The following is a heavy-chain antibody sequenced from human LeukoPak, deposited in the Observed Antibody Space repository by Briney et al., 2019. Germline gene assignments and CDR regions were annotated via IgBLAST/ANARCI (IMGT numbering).Heavy chain of an antibody. D-gene: IGHD5-12*01. CDR2: IYPGDSDT. CDR1: GXSFTSYW. Sequence: GESLKISCKGSGXSFTSYWIGWVRQMPGKSLEWMGIIYPGDSDTRYSPSFQGQVTISAGKSISTAYLQWSSLKASDTAMYYCARPISRGYSGYDLDYWGQGTLVTVSS. CDR3: ARPISRGYSGYDLDY. J-gene: IGHJ4*02. V-gene: IGHV5-51*01.